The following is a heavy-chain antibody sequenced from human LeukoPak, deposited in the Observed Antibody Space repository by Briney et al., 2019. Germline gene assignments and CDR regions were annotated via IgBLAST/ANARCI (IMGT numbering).Heavy chain of an antibody. CDR2: NNPSGGST. CDR3: ARGCYVISCGSCTFGY. V-gene: IGHV1-46*01. CDR1: GYTFTSYY. J-gene: IGHJ4*02. D-gene: IGHD2-15*01. Sequence: ASVKVSCKASGYTFTSYYMHWVRQAPGQGLEWMGINNPSGGSTSYAQKFQGRVTMTRDTSTSTVYMELSSLRSEDTAVYYCARGCYVISCGSCTFGYWGQGTLVTVSS.